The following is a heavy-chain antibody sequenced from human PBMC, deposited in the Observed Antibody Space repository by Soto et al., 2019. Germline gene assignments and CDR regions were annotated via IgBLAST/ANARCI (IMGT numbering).Heavy chain of an antibody. CDR2: IDPYNGNT. CDR3: ARVGVGLAAPRVWPY. V-gene: IGHV1-18*01. J-gene: IGHJ4*02. D-gene: IGHD6-13*01. CDR1: GYTFTSYG. Sequence: ASVKVSCKASGYTFTSYGISWVRQAPGQGLEWMAWIDPYNGNTKYAEKFLGRVTVTTDTSTATAYMEVRSLTSDDTAVFYCARVGVGLAAPRVWPYWGQGTPVTAPQ.